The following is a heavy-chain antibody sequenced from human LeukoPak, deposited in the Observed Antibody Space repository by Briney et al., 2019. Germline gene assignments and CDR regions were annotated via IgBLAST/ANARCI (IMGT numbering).Heavy chain of an antibody. J-gene: IGHJ5*02. V-gene: IGHV1-2*06. Sequence: ASVKVSCKASGYTFTDYYIHWVRQAPGQGLEWIGRINPNTGGTNYAQRFQGRVSMTRDRSISTAYMDLNRLTSGDTAVYYCARDQGDGGNSFDPWGQGTLVTV. CDR1: GYTFTDYY. CDR3: ARDQGDGGNSFDP. D-gene: IGHD4-23*01. CDR2: INPNTGGT.